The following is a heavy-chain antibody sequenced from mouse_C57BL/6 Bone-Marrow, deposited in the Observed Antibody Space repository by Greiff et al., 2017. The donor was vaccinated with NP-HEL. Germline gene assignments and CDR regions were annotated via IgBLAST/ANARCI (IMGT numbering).Heavy chain of an antibody. J-gene: IGHJ3*01. D-gene: IGHD2-10*01. CDR3: AREKSYWAWFAY. CDR1: GYTFTSYG. V-gene: IGHV1-81*01. CDR2: IYPRSGNT. Sequence: QVQLQQSGAELARPGASVKLSCKASGYTFTSYGISWVKQRTGQGLEWIGEIYPRSGNTYYNEKFKGKATLTADKSSSTAYMELRSLTSEDSAVYFCAREKSYWAWFAYWGQGTLVTVSA.